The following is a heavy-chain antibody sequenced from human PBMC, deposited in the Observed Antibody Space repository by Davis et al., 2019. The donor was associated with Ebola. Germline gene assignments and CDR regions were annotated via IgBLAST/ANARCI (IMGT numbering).Heavy chain of an antibody. V-gene: IGHV3-23*01. CDR2: ITGCGSKT. D-gene: IGHD4-23*01. Sequence: GESLKISCVASEFTFSNYGMTWVRQAPGKGLEWVSAITGCGSKTDYSDSVKGPYTISRDNSRDTLYLQIYTLRADDTAVYYCAKESRWYGGYYFDTWGRGTLVTVSS. J-gene: IGHJ5*02. CDR3: AKESRWYGGYYFDT. CDR1: EFTFSNYG.